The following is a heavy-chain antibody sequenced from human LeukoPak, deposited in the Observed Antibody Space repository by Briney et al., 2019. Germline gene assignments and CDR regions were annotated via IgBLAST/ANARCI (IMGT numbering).Heavy chain of an antibody. Sequence: ASVKVSCKASGYTFTGYSIYWVRQTTGQGLEWMGWMNPNSGNTGYAQKFQGRVTITRNTSISTAYMELSSLRSEDTAVYYCARERRDYYYYMDVWGKGTTVTISS. CDR1: GYTFTGYS. CDR3: ARERRDYYYYMDV. D-gene: IGHD5-24*01. CDR2: MNPNSGNT. V-gene: IGHV1-8*03. J-gene: IGHJ6*03.